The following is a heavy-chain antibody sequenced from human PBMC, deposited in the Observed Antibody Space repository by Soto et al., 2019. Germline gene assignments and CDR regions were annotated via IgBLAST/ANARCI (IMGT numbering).Heavy chain of an antibody. V-gene: IGHV4-30-4*01. Sequence: QVQLQESGPGLVKPSQTLSLTCTVSGGSISSGDYYWSWIRQPPGKGLEWIGYIYDSGSTYYNSSLKSRVNITPDTSKNQFSLKLTSVTAADPAVYYCARDNGVGPWGQGTLVTVSS. D-gene: IGHD2-8*01. CDR1: GGSISSGDYY. J-gene: IGHJ5*02. CDR3: ARDNGVGP. CDR2: IYDSGST.